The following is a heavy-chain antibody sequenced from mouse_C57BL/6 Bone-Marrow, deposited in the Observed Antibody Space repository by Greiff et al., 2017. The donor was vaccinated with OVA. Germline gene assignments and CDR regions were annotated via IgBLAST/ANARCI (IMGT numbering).Heavy chain of an antibody. CDR1: GYTFTDYY. Sequence: EVQLQQSGPELVKPGASVKISCKASGYTFTDYYMNWVKQSHGKSLEWIGDINPNNGGTSYNQKFKGKATLTVDKSSSTAYMELRSLTSEDSAVYYCNWDWFAYWGQGTLVTVSA. V-gene: IGHV1-26*01. D-gene: IGHD4-1*02. CDR2: INPNNGGT. J-gene: IGHJ3*01. CDR3: NWDWFAY.